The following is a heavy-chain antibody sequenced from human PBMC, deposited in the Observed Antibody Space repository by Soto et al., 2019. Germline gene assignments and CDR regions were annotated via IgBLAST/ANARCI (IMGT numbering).Heavy chain of an antibody. CDR1: GFTFSSFE. D-gene: IGHD6-6*01. Sequence: GGSLRLSCVGSGFTFSSFEMNWVRQTPGKGFEWLSYIGRSGETIYYADSVKGRFTISRDNAKSSLFLQMTGLRDEDTGIYYCARDSRGGAARRPTFYYWGRGTLVTVSS. CDR3: ARDSRGGAARRPTFYY. J-gene: IGHJ4*02. CDR2: IGRSGETI. V-gene: IGHV3-48*03.